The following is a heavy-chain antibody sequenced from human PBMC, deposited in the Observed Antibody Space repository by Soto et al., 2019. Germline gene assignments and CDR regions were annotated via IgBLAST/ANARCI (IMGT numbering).Heavy chain of an antibody. CDR2: IIPLSASA. J-gene: IGHJ4*02. Sequence: QVQLVQSGAEVKKPGSSVKVSCRASGVTLNDYAISWVRQAPGQGLEWMGGIIPLSASAKLAQKFQGRVTITADKSTRTAYMELTSVRSEDTAVYCCATGLLAAAPLNYWGQGTLVTVSS. D-gene: IGHD6-13*01. CDR1: GVTLNDYA. CDR3: ATGLLAAAPLNY. V-gene: IGHV1-69*06.